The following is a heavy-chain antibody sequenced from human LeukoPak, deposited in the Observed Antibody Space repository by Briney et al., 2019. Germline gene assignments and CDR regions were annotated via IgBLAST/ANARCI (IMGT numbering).Heavy chain of an antibody. V-gene: IGHV3-74*01. J-gene: IGHJ3*02. CDR3: ARDRGAGDAFDI. Sequence: GGSLRLSCAASGFTFSSHWMHWVRQAPGKGLVWVSYISGDGSSTTYADSVKGRFTISRDNAKNTLDLQMSSLRAEDTAVYYCARDRGAGDAFDIWGQGTMVTVSS. CDR2: ISGDGSST. D-gene: IGHD3-10*01. CDR1: GFTFSSHW.